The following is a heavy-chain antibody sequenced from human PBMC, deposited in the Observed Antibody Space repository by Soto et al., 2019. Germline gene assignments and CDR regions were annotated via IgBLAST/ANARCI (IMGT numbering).Heavy chain of an antibody. V-gene: IGHV4-30-2*01. Sequence: SETLSLTCAVSGGSISSGGYSWSWIRQPPGKGLEWIGYVYHSGSTYYNPSLKSRVTISVDRSKNQFSLKLSSVTAADTAVYYCARGNVVAIDYWGQGTLVTV. CDR2: VYHSGST. CDR1: GGSISSGGYS. J-gene: IGHJ4*02. D-gene: IGHD2-21*01. CDR3: ARGNVVAIDY.